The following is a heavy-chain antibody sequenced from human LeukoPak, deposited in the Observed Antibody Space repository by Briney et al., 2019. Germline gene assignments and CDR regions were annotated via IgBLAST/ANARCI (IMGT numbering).Heavy chain of an antibody. Sequence: ASVKVSCKASGYTFTGYYMHWVRQAPGQGLEWMGWINPNSGGTNYAQKSQGRVTMTRDTSISTAYMELSRLRSDDTAVYYCARVARDEYYDILTGYYSPHFDYWGQGTLVTVSS. J-gene: IGHJ4*02. CDR3: ARVARDEYYDILTGYYSPHFDY. CDR1: GYTFTGYY. CDR2: INPNSGGT. D-gene: IGHD3-9*01. V-gene: IGHV1-2*02.